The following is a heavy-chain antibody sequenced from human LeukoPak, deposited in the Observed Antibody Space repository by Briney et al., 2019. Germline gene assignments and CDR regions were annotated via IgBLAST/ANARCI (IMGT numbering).Heavy chain of an antibody. J-gene: IGHJ4*02. CDR2: ISSSSSYI. CDR1: EFTFSSFA. V-gene: IGHV3-21*01. Sequence: GGSLRLSCAASEFTFSSFAMNWVRQAPGKGLEWVSSISSSSSYIYYADSVKGRFTISRDNAKNSLYLQMNSLRAEDTAVYYCARDFYYDSSGYRTAPDYWGQGTLVTVSS. CDR3: ARDFYYDSSGYRTAPDY. D-gene: IGHD3-22*01.